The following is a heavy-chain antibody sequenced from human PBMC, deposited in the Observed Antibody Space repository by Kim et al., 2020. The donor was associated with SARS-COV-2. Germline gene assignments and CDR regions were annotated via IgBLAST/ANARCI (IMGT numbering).Heavy chain of an antibody. CDR1: GYSFTSYW. CDR2: IYPGDSDT. CDR3: ARPLDYGGNSDAFDI. V-gene: IGHV5-51*01. J-gene: IGHJ3*02. D-gene: IGHD4-17*01. Sequence: GESLKISCKGSGYSFTSYWIGWVRQMPGKGLEWMGIIYPGDSDTRYSPSFQGQVTISADKSISTAYLQWSSLKASDTAMYYCARPLDYGGNSDAFDIWGQGTMVTVSS.